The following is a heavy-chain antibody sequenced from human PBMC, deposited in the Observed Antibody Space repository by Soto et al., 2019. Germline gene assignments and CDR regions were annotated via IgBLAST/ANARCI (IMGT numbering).Heavy chain of an antibody. CDR1: GFTFSSYS. D-gene: IGHD3-22*01. Sequence: PGGSLRLSCAASGFTFSSYSMNWVRQAPGKGLEWVSSISSSSSYIYYADSVKGRFTISRDNAKNSLHLQMNSLRAEDTAVYYCARKGAYYYDSSGYYDYWGPGALVTVSS. J-gene: IGHJ4*02. CDR2: ISSSSSYI. CDR3: ARKGAYYYDSSGYYDY. V-gene: IGHV3-21*01.